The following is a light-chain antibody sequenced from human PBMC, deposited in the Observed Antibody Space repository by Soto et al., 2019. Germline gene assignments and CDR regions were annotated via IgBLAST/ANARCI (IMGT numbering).Light chain of an antibody. Sequence: DIQMTQSPSSLSASVGDRVTITCRASQSISNYLSWSQQKPGQAPNLLIHAASNLQSGVPSRFSGSGSGTEFTLTISSLQPEDFATYYCQQSYSAPPTFGQGTKVEIE. J-gene: IGKJ1*01. CDR2: AAS. CDR1: QSISNY. CDR3: QQSYSAPPT. V-gene: IGKV1-39*01.